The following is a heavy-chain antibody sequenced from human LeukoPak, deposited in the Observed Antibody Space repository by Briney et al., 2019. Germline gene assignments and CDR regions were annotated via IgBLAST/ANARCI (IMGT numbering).Heavy chain of an antibody. D-gene: IGHD4-17*01. CDR1: GLIFSSYG. CDR2: ISGSGGTT. V-gene: IGHV3-23*01. J-gene: IGHJ6*03. CDR3: AKCDYGDYYYHMDV. Sequence: PGGSLRLSCAASGLIFSSYGMSWVRQAPGKGLEWVSTISGSGGTTYYADSVKGHFTISRDNSKNTLYLQMHSLRAEDTAVYYCAKCDYGDYYYHMDVWGKGTTVTVSS.